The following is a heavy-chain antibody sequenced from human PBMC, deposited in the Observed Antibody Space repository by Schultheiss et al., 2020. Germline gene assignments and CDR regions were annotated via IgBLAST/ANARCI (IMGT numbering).Heavy chain of an antibody. V-gene: IGHV4-39*02. Sequence: SETLSLTCTVSGGSISSSSYYWGWIRQPPGKGLEWIGTIYYSGSTYYNPSLKSRVTISVDTSKNQFSLKLSSVTAADTAVYYCARDAVGIAAAGSIDYWGQGTLVTVSS. J-gene: IGHJ4*02. CDR2: IYYSGST. CDR1: GGSISSSSYY. CDR3: ARDAVGIAAAGSIDY. D-gene: IGHD6-13*01.